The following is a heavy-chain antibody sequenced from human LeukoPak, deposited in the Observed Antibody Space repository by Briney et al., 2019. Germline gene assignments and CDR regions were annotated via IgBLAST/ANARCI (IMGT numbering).Heavy chain of an antibody. Sequence: GASVKVSCKASGYTFTSYGISWVRQARGQGIECMGWITAYNGNTNYTQKLKGRVNMTRDTSKSTAYMELRSLSSDDMVVYYCARYRSYYYDSSGYINFDAFDIWGQGTMVTVSS. CDR2: ITAYNGNT. CDR1: GYTFTSYG. J-gene: IGHJ3*02. V-gene: IGHV1-18*03. D-gene: IGHD3-22*01. CDR3: ARYRSYYYDSSGYINFDAFDI.